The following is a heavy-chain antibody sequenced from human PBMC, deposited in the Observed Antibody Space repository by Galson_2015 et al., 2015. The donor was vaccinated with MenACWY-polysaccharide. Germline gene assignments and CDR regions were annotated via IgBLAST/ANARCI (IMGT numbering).Heavy chain of an antibody. V-gene: IGHV3-11*01. Sequence: SLRLSCAASGFTYSDYYMSWIRQAPGKGLEWVSYISSSGSTIYYADSVKGRFTISRDNAKNSLYLQMNSLRAEDTAVYYCARDFRVSKWFGDTVGGDGMDVWGQGTTVTVSS. D-gene: IGHD3-10*01. CDR1: GFTYSDYY. J-gene: IGHJ6*02. CDR2: ISSSGSTI. CDR3: ARDFRVSKWFGDTVGGDGMDV.